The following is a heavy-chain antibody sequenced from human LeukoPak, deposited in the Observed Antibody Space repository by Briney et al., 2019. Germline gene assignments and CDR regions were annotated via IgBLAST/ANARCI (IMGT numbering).Heavy chain of an antibody. Sequence: GGSLRLSCVASGFSFSTYAMNWVRQAPGKGLEWVPGISGSGTTTNYANSVKGRFTISRDNAKDTLHLQMNNLRAEDTAIYYCAKDFFPTSRGDSYAFDSWGQGTLVTVSS. CDR3: AKDFFPTSRGDSYAFDS. CDR1: GFSFSTYA. CDR2: ISGSGTTT. J-gene: IGHJ4*02. V-gene: IGHV3-23*01. D-gene: IGHD3-16*01.